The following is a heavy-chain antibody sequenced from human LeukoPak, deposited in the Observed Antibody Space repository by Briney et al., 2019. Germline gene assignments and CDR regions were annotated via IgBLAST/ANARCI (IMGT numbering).Heavy chain of an antibody. CDR1: GGSISSYY. CDR2: IYYSGST. D-gene: IGHD5-12*01. Sequence: PSETLSLTCTVSGGSISSYYWSWIRQPPGKGLEWIGYIYYSGSTYYNPSLKSRVTISVDTSKNQFSLKLSSVTAADTAVYYCARGHRGYSGYDRLGYSSGWHRVNWFDPWGQGTLVTVSS. J-gene: IGHJ5*02. CDR3: ARGHRGYSGYDRLGYSSGWHRVNWFDP. V-gene: IGHV4-59*01.